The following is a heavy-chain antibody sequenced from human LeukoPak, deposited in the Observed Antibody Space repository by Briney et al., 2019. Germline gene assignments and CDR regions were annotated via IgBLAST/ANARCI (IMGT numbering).Heavy chain of an antibody. CDR2: IVEDGSET. CDR1: GFTFSSYW. J-gene: IGHJ4*02. CDR3: ARDRLTSGSYFFDY. Sequence: PGGSLRLSCATSGFTFSSYWMTWVRQAPGKGLEWVASIVEDGSETYYLDSVKGRFTFSRDNAKNSLYLQMNSLRAEDTAVYYCARDRLTSGSYFFDYWGQGTLVTVSS. V-gene: IGHV3-7*01. D-gene: IGHD1-26*01.